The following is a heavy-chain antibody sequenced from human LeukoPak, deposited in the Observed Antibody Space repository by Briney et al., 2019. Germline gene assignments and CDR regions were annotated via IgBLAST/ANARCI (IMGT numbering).Heavy chain of an antibody. V-gene: IGHV1-69*04. CDR1: GGTFSSYA. Sequence: SAKVSCKASGGTFSSYAISWVRQAPGQGLEWMGRIIPILGIANYAQKFQGRVTITADKSTSTAYMELSSLRSEDTAVYYCARDRQIVGANYYYGMDVWGQGTTVTVSS. J-gene: IGHJ6*02. CDR2: IIPILGIA. D-gene: IGHD1-26*01. CDR3: ARDRQIVGANYYYGMDV.